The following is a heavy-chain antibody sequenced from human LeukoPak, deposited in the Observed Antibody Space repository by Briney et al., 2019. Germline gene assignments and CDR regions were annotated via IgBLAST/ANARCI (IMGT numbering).Heavy chain of an antibody. Sequence: ASVKVSCTASGYTFSSYGINWVRQAPGQGLEWMGWISAYNGNTNYAQKLQGRVTMTTDTSTSTAYMELRSLRSDDTAVYYCARDSFALFGVVMVRGVILPNFDYWGQGTLVTVSS. CDR2: ISAYNGNT. CDR3: ARDSFALFGVVMVRGVILPNFDY. D-gene: IGHD3-10*01. V-gene: IGHV1-18*01. CDR1: GYTFSSYG. J-gene: IGHJ4*02.